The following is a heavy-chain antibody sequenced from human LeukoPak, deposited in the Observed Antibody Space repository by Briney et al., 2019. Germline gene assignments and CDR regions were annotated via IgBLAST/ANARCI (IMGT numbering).Heavy chain of an antibody. D-gene: IGHD3-22*01. Sequence: SETLSLTCTVSGGSISSYYWSWLRQPAGKGLEWVGRIYTSGSTNYNPSLKRRVTISVDTSKNQFSLTLSSVPAADTAVYYCARDYYDSSGYSDYWGQGTLVTVSS. CDR2: IYTSGST. J-gene: IGHJ4*02. V-gene: IGHV4-4*07. CDR3: ARDYYDSSGYSDY. CDR1: GGSISSYY.